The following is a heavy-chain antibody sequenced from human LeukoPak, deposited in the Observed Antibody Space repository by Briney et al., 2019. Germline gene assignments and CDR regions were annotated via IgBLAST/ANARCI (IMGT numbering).Heavy chain of an antibody. J-gene: IGHJ4*02. Sequence: SVKVSCKTSGYSFGNYGITWERQAPGQGLEWMGWISAYNGNTNYAQKLQGRVTMTTDTSTSTAYMELRSLRSDDTAVYYCARDGIIAVAAIDYWGQGTLVTVSS. V-gene: IGHV1-18*01. CDR2: ISAYNGNT. CDR3: ARDGIIAVAAIDY. CDR1: GYSFGNYG. D-gene: IGHD6-19*01.